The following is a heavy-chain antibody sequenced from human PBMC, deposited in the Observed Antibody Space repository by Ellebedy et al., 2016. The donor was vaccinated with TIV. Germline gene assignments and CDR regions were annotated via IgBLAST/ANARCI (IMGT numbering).Heavy chain of an antibody. V-gene: IGHV3-33*01. J-gene: IGHJ4*02. D-gene: IGHD3-10*01. CDR3: ARAPRGQYYFDY. CDR2: VWWDGSNK. CDR1: GFTFSSYG. Sequence: GESLKISXAASGFTFSSYGIHWVRQAPGRGLEWVAVVWWDGSNKYYADSVKGQFTISRDNSNNRVSLEVNSLRAEDTAVYYCARAPRGQYYFDYWGQGTLVTVSS.